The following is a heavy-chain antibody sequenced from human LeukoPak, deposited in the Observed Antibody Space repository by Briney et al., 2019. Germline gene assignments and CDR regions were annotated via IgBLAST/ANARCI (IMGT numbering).Heavy chain of an antibody. V-gene: IGHV1-2*02. Sequence: ASVKVSCKASGYTFTGYYMHWVRQAPGQGLEWTGWINPNSGGTNYAQKFQGRVTMTRDTSISTAYMELSRLRSDDTAVYYCARESSYYDSSGHGPDAFDIWGQGTMVTVSS. J-gene: IGHJ3*02. CDR1: GYTFTGYY. CDR3: ARESSYYDSSGHGPDAFDI. CDR2: INPNSGGT. D-gene: IGHD3-22*01.